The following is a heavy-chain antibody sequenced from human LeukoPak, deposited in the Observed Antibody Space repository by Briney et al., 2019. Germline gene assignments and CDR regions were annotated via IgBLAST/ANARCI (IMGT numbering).Heavy chain of an antibody. CDR3: ASLNSGSDVDY. CDR2: IYTSGST. Sequence: SETLSLTCTVSGGSISSYYWSWIRRPPGKGLEWIGRIYTSGSTNYNPSLKSRVTMSVDTSKNQFSLKLSSVTAADTAVYYCASLNSGSDVDYWGQGTLVTVSS. D-gene: IGHD1-26*01. J-gene: IGHJ4*02. V-gene: IGHV4-4*07. CDR1: GGSISSYY.